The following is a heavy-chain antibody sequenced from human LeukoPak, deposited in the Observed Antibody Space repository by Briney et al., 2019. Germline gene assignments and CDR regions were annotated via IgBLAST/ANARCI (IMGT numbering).Heavy chain of an antibody. D-gene: IGHD6-19*01. CDR2: IYYSGST. Sequence: SETLSLTCAVSGGSISTSDYYWRWIRQPPGKGLEWIGSIYYSGSTYYNPFLKSRLTISGDTSKNQFSLKLSSVTTADTAVYYCARHASGWYTDWGQGTLVTVSS. CDR1: GGSISTSDYY. V-gene: IGHV4-39*01. CDR3: ARHASGWYTD. J-gene: IGHJ4*02.